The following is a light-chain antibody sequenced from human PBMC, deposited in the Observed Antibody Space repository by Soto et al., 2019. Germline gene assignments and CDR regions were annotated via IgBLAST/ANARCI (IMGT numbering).Light chain of an antibody. V-gene: IGKV1-39*01. CDR1: QSISSY. CDR2: APT. Sequence: DIQMTQSPSSLSASVGDRVTITCRASQSISSYLTWYQQKPGKAPKPQIYAPTSLQSRVPSRLSGRGSGTDFRLTISRLQPEDFATYYCQQSYSNRTFGQGTKVEIK. J-gene: IGKJ1*01. CDR3: QQSYSNRT.